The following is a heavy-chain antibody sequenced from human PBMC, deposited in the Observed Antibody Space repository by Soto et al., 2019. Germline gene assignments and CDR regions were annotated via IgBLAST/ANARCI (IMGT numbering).Heavy chain of an antibody. CDR3: ARVRAGAPYYYDSTGFDH. V-gene: IGHV4-31*03. CDR1: GGSISSGDNY. Sequence: QVQLQESGPGLVKPSQTLSLTCTVSGGSISSGDNYWSWIRQHPGKGLEWIGYIYYSGSTYYNPSLRRSVTISVDTSKNQFSLKLSSVTAADSAVHYCARVRAGAPYYYDSTGFDHWGQGSLVTVSS. D-gene: IGHD3-22*01. CDR2: IYYSGST. J-gene: IGHJ4*02.